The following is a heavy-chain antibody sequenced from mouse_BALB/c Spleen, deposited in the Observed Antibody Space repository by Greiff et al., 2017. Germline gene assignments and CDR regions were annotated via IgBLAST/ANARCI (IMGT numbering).Heavy chain of an antibody. CDR1: GFSLTSYG. J-gene: IGHJ3*01. CDR2: IWAGGST. Sequence: VKVVESGPGLVAPSQSLSITCTVSGFSLTSYGVHWVRQPPGKGLEWLGVIWAGGSTNYNSALMSRLSISKDNSKSQVFLKMNSLQTDDTAMYYCAREKYGNYWFAYWGQGTLVTVSA. V-gene: IGHV2-9*02. D-gene: IGHD2-10*02. CDR3: AREKYGNYWFAY.